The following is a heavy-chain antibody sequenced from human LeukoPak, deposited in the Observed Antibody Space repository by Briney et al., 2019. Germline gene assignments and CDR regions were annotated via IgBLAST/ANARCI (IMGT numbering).Heavy chain of an antibody. CDR2: IYYSGST. CDR3: TRHLPGATWFDP. CDR1: GGSISSYY. V-gene: IGHV4-59*08. D-gene: IGHD1-26*01. Sequence: SETLSLTCTVSGGSISSYYWSWIRQPPGKGLEWIGYIYYSGSTNYNPSLKSRVTISVDTSKNQFSLKLSSVTAADTAVYYCTRHLPGATWFDPWGQGTQVTVSS. J-gene: IGHJ5*02.